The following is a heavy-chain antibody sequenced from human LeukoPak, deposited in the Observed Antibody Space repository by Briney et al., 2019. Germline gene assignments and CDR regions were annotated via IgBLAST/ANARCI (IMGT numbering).Heavy chain of an antibody. V-gene: IGHV3-21*01. J-gene: IGHJ4*02. D-gene: IGHD6-19*01. CDR2: ISSSSSYI. CDR3: ARELSGGPAPDY. CDR1: EFTFSSYS. Sequence: GGSLRLSCAASEFTFSSYSMNWVRQAPGKGLEXVSSISSSSSYIYYADSVKGRFTISRDNAKNSLYLQMNSLRAEDTAVYYCARELSGGPAPDYWGQGTLVTVSS.